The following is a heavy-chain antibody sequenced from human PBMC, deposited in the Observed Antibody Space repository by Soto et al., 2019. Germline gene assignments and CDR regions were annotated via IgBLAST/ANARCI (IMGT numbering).Heavy chain of an antibody. CDR2: IWYDGSNK. D-gene: IGHD2-2*01. J-gene: IGHJ4*02. V-gene: IGHV3-33*01. CDR1: GFTFSSFG. CDR3: ERVDSSSTPATGFGY. Sequence: PGGSLRLSCAASGFTFSSFGMHWVRQAPGKGLGWVALIWYDGSNKYYADSVKGRFTISRENSKNTLYLQMDSLRAEDTAMYYCERVDSSSTPATGFGYWGQGDMVTVS.